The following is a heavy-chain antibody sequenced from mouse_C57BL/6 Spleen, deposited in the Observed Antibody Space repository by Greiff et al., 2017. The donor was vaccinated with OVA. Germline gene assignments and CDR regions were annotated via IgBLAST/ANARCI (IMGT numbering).Heavy chain of an antibody. Sequence: QLQQSGAELVRPGTSVKVSCKASGYAFTNYLIEWVKQRPGQGLEWIGVINPGSGGTNYNEKFKGKATLTADKSSSTAYMQLSSLTSEDSAVYFCARWDGSRDYAMDYWGQGTSVTVSS. CDR2: INPGSGGT. V-gene: IGHV1-54*01. J-gene: IGHJ4*01. D-gene: IGHD1-1*01. CDR3: ARWDGSRDYAMDY. CDR1: GYAFTNYL.